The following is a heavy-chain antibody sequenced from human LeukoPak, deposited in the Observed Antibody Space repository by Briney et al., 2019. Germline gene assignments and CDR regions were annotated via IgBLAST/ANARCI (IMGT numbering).Heavy chain of an antibody. CDR2: ISDSGGST. CDR3: ARGKLGIYFDY. D-gene: IGHD7-27*01. Sequence: GGSLRLSCAASSFTFSIYAMSWVRQAPGKGLEWVSSISDSGGSTYYADSVKGRLTISRDNSKNTLYLQMNSLRAEDTAVYYCARGKLGIYFDYWGQGTLVTVSS. J-gene: IGHJ4*02. CDR1: SFTFSIYA. V-gene: IGHV3-23*01.